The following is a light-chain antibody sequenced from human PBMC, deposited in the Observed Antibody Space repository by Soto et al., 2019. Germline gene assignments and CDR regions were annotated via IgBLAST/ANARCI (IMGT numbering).Light chain of an antibody. J-gene: IGLJ2*01. Sequence: QSALTQPASVSGSPGQSITISCTGISSDVGGYRYVSWYQQLPGKAPKLMIYDVSNRPSGVSNRFSGSKSGNTASLTISGLQAEDEADYYCSSYTSSSTVFGGGTQLTVL. V-gene: IGLV2-14*01. CDR3: SSYTSSSTV. CDR2: DVS. CDR1: SSDVGGYRY.